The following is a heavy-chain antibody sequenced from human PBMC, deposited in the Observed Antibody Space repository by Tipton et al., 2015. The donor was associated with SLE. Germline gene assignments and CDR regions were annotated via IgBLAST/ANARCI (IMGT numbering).Heavy chain of an antibody. V-gene: IGHV4-38-2*02. CDR1: GYSISSGYY. Sequence: TLSLTCTVSGYSISSGYYWGWIRQPPGKGLEWIGSIYHSGSTYYNPSLKSRVTISVDTSKNQFSLKLSSVTAADTAVYYCASPPGDSSGGAFDIWGQGTMVTVSS. D-gene: IGHD6-25*01. CDR2: IYHSGST. CDR3: ASPPGDSSGGAFDI. J-gene: IGHJ3*02.